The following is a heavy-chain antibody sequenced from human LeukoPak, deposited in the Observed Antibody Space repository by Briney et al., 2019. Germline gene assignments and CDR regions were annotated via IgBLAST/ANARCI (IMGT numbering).Heavy chain of an antibody. D-gene: IGHD3-10*01. V-gene: IGHV4-34*01. CDR2: INHSGST. CDR1: GGSFSAYY. J-gene: IGHJ4*02. Sequence: PSETLSLTCAVYGGSFSAYYWSWIPQPPGQGLEWIGEINHSGSTNYNPSLKSRVTISVDTSKNQFSLKLSSVTAADTAVYYCARGSIYYGSVWGDYWGQGTLVTVSS. CDR3: ARGSIYYGSVWGDY.